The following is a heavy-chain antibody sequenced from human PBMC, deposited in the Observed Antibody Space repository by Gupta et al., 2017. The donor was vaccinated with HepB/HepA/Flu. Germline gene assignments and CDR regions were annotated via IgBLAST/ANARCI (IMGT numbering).Heavy chain of an antibody. J-gene: IGHJ5*01. CDR2: IYYSGGN. CDR3: ARERLVVGNGWFES. V-gene: IGHV4-39*02. Sequence: QLQLQESGPGLVKPSETLSLTCTISGASIFTNNYHGAWIRQRPGKGREWIATIYYSGGNYYNPALQSRVTISRDTSRTQVSLNLTSVNAEDTAIYYCARERLVVGNGWFESWGQGSLVTVSS. D-gene: IGHD1-1*01. CDR1: GASIFTNNYH.